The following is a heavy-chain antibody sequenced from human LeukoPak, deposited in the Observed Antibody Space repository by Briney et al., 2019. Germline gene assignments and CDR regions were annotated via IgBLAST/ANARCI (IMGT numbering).Heavy chain of an antibody. V-gene: IGHV3-15*07. J-gene: IGHJ4*02. CDR1: GFTCTNAW. CDR3: STLTSRGLSDS. CDR2: IKSKADGETI. Sequence: KPGGSLRLSCAASGFTCTNAWMNWVRQAPGKGLEWVGRIKSKADGETIDYAAPVKGRFTFSRDDSKNMLYLQMNSLKSEDTAVYYCSTLTSRGLSDSWGQGTLVTVSS. D-gene: IGHD1-20*01.